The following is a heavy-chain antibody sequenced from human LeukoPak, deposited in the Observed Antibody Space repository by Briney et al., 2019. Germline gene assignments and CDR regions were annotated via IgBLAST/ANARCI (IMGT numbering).Heavy chain of an antibody. CDR2: IYYSGST. Sequence: PSETLSLNCTVSGGSISNSAYYWGWIRQPPGKGLEWIGYIYYSGSTNYNPSLKSRVTISVDTSKNQFSLKLSSVTAADTAVYYCAREAVGATLTNAFDIWGQGTMVTVSS. D-gene: IGHD1-26*01. CDR1: GGSISNSAYY. CDR3: AREAVGATLTNAFDI. J-gene: IGHJ3*02. V-gene: IGHV4-61*08.